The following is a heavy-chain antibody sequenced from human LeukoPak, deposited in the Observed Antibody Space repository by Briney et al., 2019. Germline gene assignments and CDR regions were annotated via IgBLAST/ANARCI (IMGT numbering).Heavy chain of an antibody. D-gene: IGHD5-12*01. Sequence: PSQTLSLTCTVSGGSISSGDYCWSWIRQPPGKGLEWIGYIYYSGSTYYNPSLKSRVTISVDTSKNQFSLKLSSVTAADTAVYYCAKSFSGYGLFDYWGQGTLVTVSS. CDR2: IYYSGST. J-gene: IGHJ4*02. V-gene: IGHV4-30-4*08. CDR3: AKSFSGYGLFDY. CDR1: GGSISSGDYC.